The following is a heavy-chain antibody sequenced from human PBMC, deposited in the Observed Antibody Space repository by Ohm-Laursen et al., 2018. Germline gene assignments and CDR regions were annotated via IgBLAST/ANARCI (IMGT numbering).Heavy chain of an antibody. J-gene: IGHJ3*02. Sequence: SLRLSCSAFGFTFSSYGLHWVRQAPDKVLEWVAAISFDGRNEYYADSVKGRFTISRDNYMNRLYLQMGSLRPEDTAVYYCAKMQYSGYDPDNDAFDIWGQGTTVTVS. CDR3: AKMQYSGYDPDNDAFDI. D-gene: IGHD5-12*01. V-gene: IGHV3-30*18. CDR1: GFTFSSYG. CDR2: ISFDGRNE.